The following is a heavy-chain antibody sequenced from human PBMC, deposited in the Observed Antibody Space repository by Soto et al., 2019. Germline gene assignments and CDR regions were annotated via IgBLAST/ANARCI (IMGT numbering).Heavy chain of an antibody. J-gene: IGHJ6*02. CDR3: ARPYGSGAKYYYCGMDV. Sequence: QVQLVQSGAEVKKPGSSVKVSCKASGGTFSSYAISWVRQAPGQGLEWMGGIIPIFGTANYAQKFQGRVTITADESTSTAYVELSSLRSEDTAVYYCARPYGSGAKYYYCGMDVWGQGTTVTVSS. CDR1: GGTFSSYA. CDR2: IIPIFGTA. D-gene: IGHD3-10*01. V-gene: IGHV1-69*12.